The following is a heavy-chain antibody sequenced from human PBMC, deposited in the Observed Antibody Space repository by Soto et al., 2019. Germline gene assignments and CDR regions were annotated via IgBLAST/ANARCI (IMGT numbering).Heavy chain of an antibody. V-gene: IGHV3-15*07. J-gene: IGHJ4*02. CDR1: GFTFSNAW. CDR2: IKSKTDGGTT. D-gene: IGHD3-9*01. Sequence: GGSLRLSCAASGFTFSNAWMNWVRQAPGKGLEWVGRIKSKTDGGTTDYAAPVKGRFTISRDDSKNTLYLQMNSLKTEDTAVYYCTTDFRYYDILTGYHDVDYWGQGTLVTVSS. CDR3: TTDFRYYDILTGYHDVDY.